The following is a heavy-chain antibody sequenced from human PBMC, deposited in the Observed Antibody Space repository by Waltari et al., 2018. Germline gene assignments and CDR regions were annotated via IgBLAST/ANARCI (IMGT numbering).Heavy chain of an antibody. V-gene: IGHV1-18*01. CDR1: GYIFPILG. D-gene: IGHD4-17*01. CDR3: ARLRNDYGGIDALDI. CDR2: INTFNHVA. J-gene: IGHJ3*02. Sequence: QAQLVQSGAEVKKYGASVMVSCQASGYIFPILGVPWVRQAPGQGLEWMGWINTFNHVANYAQKFQDRVTMTTDTSTSTVHMELRSLRSDDTAVYYCARLRNDYGGIDALDIWGQGTTVTVSS.